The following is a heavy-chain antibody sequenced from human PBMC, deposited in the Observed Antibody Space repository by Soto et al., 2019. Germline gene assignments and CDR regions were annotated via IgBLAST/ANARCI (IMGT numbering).Heavy chain of an antibody. D-gene: IGHD3-3*01. V-gene: IGHV4-34*01. CDR3: ARAHGITIFGVVIEYYYYGMDV. J-gene: IGHJ6*02. CDR2: INHSGST. Sequence: PSETLPLTCAVYGGSFSGYYWSWIRQPPGKGLEWIGEINHSGSTNYNPSLKSRVTISVDTSKNQFSLKLSSVTAADTAVYYCARAHGITIFGVVIEYYYYGMDVWGQGTTVTVSS. CDR1: GGSFSGYY.